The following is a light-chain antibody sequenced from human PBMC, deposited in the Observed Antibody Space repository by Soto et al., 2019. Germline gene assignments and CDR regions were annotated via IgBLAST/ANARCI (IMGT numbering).Light chain of an antibody. CDR3: QKYDRAPFT. J-gene: IGKJ3*01. Sequence: DVQMTQSPSSLSVSVGDRVTITCRASPVISKYLAWYQQQPGKVPKLLIYAASTLQPGVPSRFSGDGSGTDFTLTISSLQPEDVATYYCQKYDRAPFTFGPGTRVDFK. CDR1: PVISKY. V-gene: IGKV1-27*01. CDR2: AAS.